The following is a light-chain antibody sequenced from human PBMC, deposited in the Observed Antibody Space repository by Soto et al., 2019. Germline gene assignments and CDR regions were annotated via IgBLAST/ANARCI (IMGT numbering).Light chain of an antibody. CDR1: KDISNY. CDR3: QQYDNLPFT. Sequence: DIQMTQSPSSLSASVGDRVTITCPASKDISNYLNWYQQKPGKAPKLLIYDASNLETGVPSRFSGSGSGTDFTFTISSLQPEDIATYYCQQYDNLPFTCGPGTKVDIK. V-gene: IGKV1-33*01. CDR2: DAS. J-gene: IGKJ3*01.